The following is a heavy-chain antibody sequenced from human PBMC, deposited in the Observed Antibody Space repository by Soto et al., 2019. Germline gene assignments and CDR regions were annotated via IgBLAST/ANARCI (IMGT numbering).Heavy chain of an antibody. D-gene: IGHD1-26*01. CDR3: ARCSGSDTRGLDD. CDR2: SRNKANSYST. V-gene: IGHV3-72*01. Sequence: EVQLVESGGGLVQPGGSLRLSCAASGFTFSDHYMDWVRQAPGKGLEWVGRSRNKANSYSTEYAASVKGRFTISRDESKNSLYLQMNSLKTEDMAVYYCARCSGSDTRGLDDWGQGTLVTVSS. J-gene: IGHJ4*02. CDR1: GFTFSDHY.